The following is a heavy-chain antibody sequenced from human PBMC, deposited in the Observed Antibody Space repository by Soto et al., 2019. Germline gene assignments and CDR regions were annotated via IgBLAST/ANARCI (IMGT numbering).Heavy chain of an antibody. V-gene: IGHV1-2*04. D-gene: IGHD2-2*01. J-gene: IGHJ6*02. CDR1: GYTFTGYY. CDR2: INPNSGGT. CDR3: AICSSTSCYRQNYYYYGMDV. Sequence: ASVKVSCKASGYTFTGYYMHWVRQAPGQGLEWMGWINPNSGGTNYAQKFQGWVTMTRDTSISTAYMELSRLRSDDTAVYYCAICSSTSCYRQNYYYYGMDVRGQGTTVTVSS.